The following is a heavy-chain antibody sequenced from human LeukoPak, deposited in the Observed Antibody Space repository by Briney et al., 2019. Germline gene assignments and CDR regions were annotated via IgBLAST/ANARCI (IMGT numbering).Heavy chain of an antibody. D-gene: IGHD3-10*01. V-gene: IGHV4-59*08. Sequence: SETLSLTCTVSGGSISSYYWSWIRQPPGKGLEWIGYIYYSGSTNYNPSLKSRVTISVDTSKNQFSLKLSSVTAADTAVYYCARFGWFGEFSDIWGQGTMVTVSS. CDR2: IYYSGST. J-gene: IGHJ3*02. CDR3: ARFGWFGEFSDI. CDR1: GGSISSYY.